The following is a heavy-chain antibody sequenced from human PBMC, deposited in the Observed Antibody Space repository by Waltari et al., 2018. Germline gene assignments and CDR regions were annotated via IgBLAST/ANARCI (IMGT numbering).Heavy chain of an antibody. D-gene: IGHD2-15*01. V-gene: IGHV3-23*04. CDR3: AKEGVVVAATGFGY. Sequence: EVQLVESGGGLVQPGGSLRLSCSASGFTFSSYAMSWVRLAPGKGLEWASAIVGWGVRTDYADAVKGPFTISRANSKNTLYLQMNSLRAEDTAVYYCAKEGVVVAATGFGYWGQGTLVTVSS. CDR1: GFTFSSYA. J-gene: IGHJ4*02. CDR2: IVGWGVRT.